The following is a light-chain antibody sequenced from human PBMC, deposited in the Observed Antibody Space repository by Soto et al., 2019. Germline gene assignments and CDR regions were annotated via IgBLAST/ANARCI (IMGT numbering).Light chain of an antibody. CDR1: QSLLHSNGNIY. Sequence: DIVLTQSPLSLPVTPGEPASISCRSSQSLLHSNGNIYLDWYLQKPGQSPQLLIYLGSIRASGVPDRFSGSGLGKDFTLKITRVEDVDVGVYYCMQAIQAPRTFGLGTKVEIK. J-gene: IGKJ1*01. CDR2: LGS. CDR3: MQAIQAPRT. V-gene: IGKV2-28*01.